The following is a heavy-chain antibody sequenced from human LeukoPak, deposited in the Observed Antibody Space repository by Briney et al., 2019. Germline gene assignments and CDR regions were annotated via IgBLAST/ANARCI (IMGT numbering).Heavy chain of an antibody. J-gene: IGHJ4*02. D-gene: IGHD3-22*01. CDR1: GGSISSYY. Sequence: SETLSLTCTVSGGSISSYYWSWIRQPPGKGLEWIGYIYYSGSTNYNPSLKSRVTMSVDTSKNQFSLKLSSVTTADTAVYYCAREKYYYDSSGSFDYWGQGTLVTVSS. V-gene: IGHV4-59*12. CDR3: AREKYYYDSSGSFDY. CDR2: IYYSGST.